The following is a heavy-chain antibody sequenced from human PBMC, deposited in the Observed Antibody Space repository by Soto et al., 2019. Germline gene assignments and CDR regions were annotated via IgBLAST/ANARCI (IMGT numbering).Heavy chain of an antibody. J-gene: IGHJ4*02. CDR2: VTGSGESA. D-gene: IGHD3-16*01. CDR3: AKAQSFYDNVGGRLRYSYYFDL. Sequence: GGSLRLSCGGSGFTFSSYAMSWVRQAPGKGLEWVSGVTGSGESAYYADSVKGRFSISRDTSKKTLYLQMESLRAEDTAAYFCAKAQSFYDNVGGRLRYSYYFDLWGKGTLV. CDR1: GFTFSSYA. V-gene: IGHV3-23*01.